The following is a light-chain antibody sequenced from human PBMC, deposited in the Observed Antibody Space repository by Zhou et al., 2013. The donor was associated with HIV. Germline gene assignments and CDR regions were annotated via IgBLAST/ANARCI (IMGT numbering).Light chain of an antibody. CDR2: KAS. J-gene: IGKJ4*01. CDR3: QKYDRAPLT. Sequence: DIQMTQSRSTLSASVGDRVTITCRASQSISTWLAWYQQKPGKAPNLLIYKASTLESGVPSRFTGSGSGTEFTLTISSLQPDDFATYYCQKYDRAPLTFGGGTKVEIK. V-gene: IGKV1-5*03. CDR1: QSISTW.